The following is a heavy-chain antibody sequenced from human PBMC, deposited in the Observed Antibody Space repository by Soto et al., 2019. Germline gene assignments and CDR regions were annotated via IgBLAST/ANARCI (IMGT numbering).Heavy chain of an antibody. V-gene: IGHV4-61*01. CDR1: GGSVSSGSYY. J-gene: IGHJ4*02. Sequence: SETLSLTCTVSGGSVSSGSYYWSWIRQPPGKGLEWIGYIYYTGSTNYNPSLKSRVTISIDTSKNQFSLKLSSVTAADTAVYYCAREVGYNLNYFDSWGQGTLVTVSS. CDR2: IYYTGST. D-gene: IGHD5-12*01. CDR3: AREVGYNLNYFDS.